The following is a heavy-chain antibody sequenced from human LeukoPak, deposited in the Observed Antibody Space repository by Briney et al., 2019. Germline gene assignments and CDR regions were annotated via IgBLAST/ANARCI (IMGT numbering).Heavy chain of an antibody. Sequence: ASVKVSCKASGYTFTGYYMHWVRQAPGQGLEWMGWINLNSGGTNYAQKFQGRVTMTRDTSISTAYMELSRLRSDDTAVYYCARFGTMVRGVIISGDAFDIWGQGTMVTVSS. J-gene: IGHJ3*02. D-gene: IGHD3-10*01. CDR3: ARFGTMVRGVIISGDAFDI. V-gene: IGHV1-2*02. CDR2: INLNSGGT. CDR1: GYTFTGYY.